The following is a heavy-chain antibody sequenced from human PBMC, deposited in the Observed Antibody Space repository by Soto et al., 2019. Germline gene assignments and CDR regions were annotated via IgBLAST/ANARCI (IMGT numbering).Heavy chain of an antibody. V-gene: IGHV4-59*01. Sequence: SETLSLTCTFSGGSISSYYWSWIRQPPGKGLEWIGYIYYSGSTNYNPSLKSRVTISVDTSKNQFSLKLSSVTAADTAVYYCARVAVGYPYSSGWYYFDYWGQGTLVTVSS. CDR3: ARVAVGYPYSSGWYYFDY. D-gene: IGHD6-19*01. CDR1: GGSISSYY. J-gene: IGHJ4*02. CDR2: IYYSGST.